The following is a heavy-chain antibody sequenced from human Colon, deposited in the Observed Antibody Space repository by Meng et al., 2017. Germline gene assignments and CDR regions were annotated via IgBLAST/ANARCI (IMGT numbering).Heavy chain of an antibody. CDR1: GASVRSPDHQ. J-gene: IGHJ4*02. Sequence: QVQLQESGPGLVRPSETLSLTCAASGASVRSPDHQWGWLRPPPGKGLEWIRYARIDYANTNHNPSRKSRVTVSLATSKNQFSLNVRSVTAADTAVYYCARDYWGSLDFWGQGILVTVSS. V-gene: IGHV4-61*08. D-gene: IGHD3-16*01. CDR3: ARDYWGSLDF. CDR2: ARIDYANT.